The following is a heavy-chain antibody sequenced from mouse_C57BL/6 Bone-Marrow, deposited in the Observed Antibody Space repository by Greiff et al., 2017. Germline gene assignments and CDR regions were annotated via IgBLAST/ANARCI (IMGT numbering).Heavy chain of an antibody. CDR3: ARDDYDPYWYFDV. CDR1: GYSITSGYY. V-gene: IGHV3-6*01. CDR2: ISYDGSN. J-gene: IGHJ1*03. Sequence: EVQLQESGPGLVKPSQSLSLTCSVTGYSITSGYYWNWIRQFPGNKLEWMGYISYDGSNNYNPSLKNRISITRDTSKNQFFLKLNSVTTEDTATYYCARDDYDPYWYFDVWGTGTTGTVSS. D-gene: IGHD2-4*01.